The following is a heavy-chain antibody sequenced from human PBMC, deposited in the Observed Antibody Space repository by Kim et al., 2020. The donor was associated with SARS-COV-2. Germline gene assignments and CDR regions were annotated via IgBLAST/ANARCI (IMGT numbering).Heavy chain of an antibody. Sequence: SVKVSCKASGGTFSSYAISWVRQAPGQGLEWMGGIIPIFGTANYAQKFQGRVTITADESTSTAYMELSSLRSEDTAVYYCARGQNIAVAGTGRYANYYYYYGMDVWGQGTTVTVSS. CDR1: GGTFSSYA. D-gene: IGHD6-19*01. V-gene: IGHV1-69*13. CDR2: IIPIFGTA. CDR3: ARGQNIAVAGTGRYANYYYYYGMDV. J-gene: IGHJ6*02.